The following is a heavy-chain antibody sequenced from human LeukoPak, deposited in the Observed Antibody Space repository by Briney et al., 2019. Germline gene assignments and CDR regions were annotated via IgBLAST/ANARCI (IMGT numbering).Heavy chain of an antibody. CDR1: GGSISGGGYY. D-gene: IGHD6-19*01. CDR3: ASASSGPGSYYYYGMDV. CDR2: IYYSGST. Sequence: SETLSLTCTVSGGSISGGGYYWSWIRQHPGKGLEWIGYIYYSGSTYYNPSLKNRVTISVDTSKNQFSLKLSSVTAADTAVYYCASASSGPGSYYYYGMDVWGQGTTVTVSS. V-gene: IGHV4-31*03. J-gene: IGHJ6*02.